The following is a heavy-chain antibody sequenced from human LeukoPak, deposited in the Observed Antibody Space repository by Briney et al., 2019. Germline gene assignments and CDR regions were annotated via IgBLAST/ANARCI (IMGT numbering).Heavy chain of an antibody. Sequence: GGSLRLSCAASGFTFSSYTMNWVRQAPGKGLEWVSSISSSGSTIYYADSVKGRFTISRDNSKNTLYLQMNSLRAEDTAVYYCAPSVAGADYWGQGTLVTVSS. CDR3: APSVAGADY. CDR1: GFTFSSYT. CDR2: ISSSGSTI. V-gene: IGHV3-23*01. J-gene: IGHJ4*02. D-gene: IGHD6-19*01.